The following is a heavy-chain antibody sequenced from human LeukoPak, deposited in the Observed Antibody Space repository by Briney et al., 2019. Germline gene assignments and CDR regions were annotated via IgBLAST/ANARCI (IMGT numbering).Heavy chain of an antibody. J-gene: IGHJ4*02. Sequence: PGGSLRLSCVASGFTFSHYWMSWVRQAPGRGLEWVANIKQDGSEKYYFVDSVKGRFTISRDNAKNSLYLQMNSLRAEDTAVYYCARGGRSYYAEDYWGQGTLVTVSS. CDR3: ARGGRSYYAEDY. D-gene: IGHD1-26*01. CDR2: IKQDGSEK. CDR1: GFTFSHYW. V-gene: IGHV3-7*02.